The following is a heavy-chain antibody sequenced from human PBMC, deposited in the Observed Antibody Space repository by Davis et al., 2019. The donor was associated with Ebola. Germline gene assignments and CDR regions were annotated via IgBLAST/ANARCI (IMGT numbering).Heavy chain of an antibody. V-gene: IGHV3-7*01. D-gene: IGHD3-3*01. CDR3: ARDEHITIFGVVTLDY. CDR2: IKQDGSEK. J-gene: IGHJ4*02. CDR1: GFTFSSYG. Sequence: GESLKISCAASGFTFSSYGMHWVRQAPGKGLEWVANIKQDGSEKYYVDSVKGRFTISRDNAKNSLYLQMNSLRAEDTAVYYCARDEHITIFGVVTLDYWGQGTLVTVSS.